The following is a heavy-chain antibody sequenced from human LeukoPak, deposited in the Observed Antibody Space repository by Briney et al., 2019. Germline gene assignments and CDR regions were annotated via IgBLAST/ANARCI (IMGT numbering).Heavy chain of an antibody. V-gene: IGHV3-21*01. CDR2: ISSTSGNK. D-gene: IGHD7-27*01. Sequence: GGSLRLSCTASAFMFSTYSMIWVRQAPGKGLEWVSSISSTSGNKYYADSVKGRFTISRDNAKNSLYLQMNSLRAEDTAVYYCAKGDVSVTREFDYWGQGTLVTVSS. CDR1: AFMFSTYS. J-gene: IGHJ4*02. CDR3: AKGDVSVTREFDY.